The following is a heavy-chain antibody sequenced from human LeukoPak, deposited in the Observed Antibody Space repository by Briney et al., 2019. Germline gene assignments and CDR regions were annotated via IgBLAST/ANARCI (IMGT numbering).Heavy chain of an antibody. V-gene: IGHV1-2*02. CDR1: GFTFTGYY. J-gene: IGHJ3*02. CDR3: AREGSSGQDWYAIDI. CDR2: MYFNSGAT. Sequence: GASVRVSCKTSGFTFTGYYVQWVRQAPGQGPEWVGWMYFNSGATRFAPKFQGRVTMTRDTSISTAYMEFSSLRSDDTAMYYCAREGSSGQDWYAIDIWGQGTMLTVSS. D-gene: IGHD5-12*01.